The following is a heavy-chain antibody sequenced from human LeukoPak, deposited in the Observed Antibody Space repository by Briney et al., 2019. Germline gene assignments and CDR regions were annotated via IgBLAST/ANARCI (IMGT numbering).Heavy chain of an antibody. D-gene: IGHD3-22*01. CDR2: ISSNGGST. CDR1: GFTFSSYA. J-gene: IGHJ4*02. CDR3: ARVTSNDYYDSNYFDY. Sequence: GGSLRLSCAASGFTFSSYAMHWVRQAPRKGLEYVSAISSNGGSTYYANSVKGRFTISRDNSKNTLYLQMGSLRAEDMAVYYCARVTSNDYYDSNYFDYWGQGTLVTVSS. V-gene: IGHV3-64*01.